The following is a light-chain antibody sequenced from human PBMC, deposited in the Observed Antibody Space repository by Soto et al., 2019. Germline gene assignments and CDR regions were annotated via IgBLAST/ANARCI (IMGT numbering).Light chain of an antibody. V-gene: IGLV2-14*03. CDR1: SSDIGAYNF. CDR2: DVN. Sequence: QSALTQPASVSGSPGQSITISCTGTSSDIGAYNFVSWYQQHPGKAPKLMLYDVNIRPSGVSNHFSGSKSGNTASLTSSGLQAEYDADYYCTSWTTSTNMIFGGGTKVTVL. CDR3: TSWTTSTNMI. J-gene: IGLJ2*01.